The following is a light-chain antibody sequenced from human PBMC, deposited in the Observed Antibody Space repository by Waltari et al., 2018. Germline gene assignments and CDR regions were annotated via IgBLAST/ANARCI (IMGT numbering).Light chain of an antibody. J-gene: IGLJ2*01. CDR2: KNN. CDR1: SPNIGNNY. Sequence: QSMLTQPPSASGTPGQRVTIPCPGSSPNIGNNYVYWYQQVPGTTPKLLIYKNNQRPSGVPDLFSGSRSGTSASLAISGLRSEDEADYYCAAWDDSLSGVVFGGGTKLTVL. V-gene: IGLV1-47*01. CDR3: AAWDDSLSGVV.